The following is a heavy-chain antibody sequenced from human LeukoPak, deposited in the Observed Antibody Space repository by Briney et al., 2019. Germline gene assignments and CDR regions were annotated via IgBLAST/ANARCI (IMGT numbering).Heavy chain of an antibody. Sequence: SETLSRTCTVSGGSIRTYYWNWIRQPPGKGLEWIGYLYYGGATNSNTSLKSRVTISVATSKNQFSLKLSSVTAADTAVYYCARQLSLRGVDYYYYGTDGGGEGCTVTVSS. CDR3: ARQLSLRGVDYYYYGTDG. J-gene: IGHJ6*04. D-gene: IGHD2-15*01. CDR2: LYYGGAT. V-gene: IGHV4-59*08. CDR1: GGSIRTYY.